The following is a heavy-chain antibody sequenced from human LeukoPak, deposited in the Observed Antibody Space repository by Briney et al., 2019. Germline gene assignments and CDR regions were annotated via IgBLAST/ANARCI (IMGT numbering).Heavy chain of an antibody. J-gene: IGHJ4*02. V-gene: IGHV3-30*18. CDR3: AKEDLTLFDS. CDR2: ISSNGINE. CDR1: GFTFSSYA. Sequence: GRSLRLSCAASGFTFSSYAMHWVRQAPGKGLEWVAVISSNGINEYSADSVEGRFTISRDNSKNTLYLQMNSLRPEDTAVYYCAKEDLTLFDSGGRGTLVSVSS.